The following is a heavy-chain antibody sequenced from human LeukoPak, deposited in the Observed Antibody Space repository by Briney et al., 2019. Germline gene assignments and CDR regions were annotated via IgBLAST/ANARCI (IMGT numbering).Heavy chain of an antibody. CDR3: ARLGPVNKDHYIDV. CDR1: GFTFSSYS. CDR2: ISSSSSYI. V-gene: IGHV3-21*01. D-gene: IGHD4-17*01. Sequence: KPEGSLRLSCAASGFTFSSYSMNWVRQAPGKGLEWVSSISSSSSYIYYADSVKGRFTISRDNADNSLYLQMNSLGAEDTAVYFCARLGPVNKDHYIDVGGKGTTVTISS. J-gene: IGHJ6*03.